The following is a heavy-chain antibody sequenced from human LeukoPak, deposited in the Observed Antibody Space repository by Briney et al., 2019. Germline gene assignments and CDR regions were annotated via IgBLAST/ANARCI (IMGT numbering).Heavy chain of an antibody. V-gene: IGHV1-69*05. CDR3: ARPVAVAVGDSGSYGGAFDI. D-gene: IGHD1-26*01. CDR1: GGTFSSYS. J-gene: IGHJ3*02. CDR2: IMPLFNTA. Sequence: GSSVKVSCKASGGTFSSYSITWVRQAPGQGLEWMGGIMPLFNTANYAQQFQGRVTITTDESTSTAYMELSSLRFEDTAMYYCARPVAVAVGDSGSYGGAFDIWGQGTMVTVSS.